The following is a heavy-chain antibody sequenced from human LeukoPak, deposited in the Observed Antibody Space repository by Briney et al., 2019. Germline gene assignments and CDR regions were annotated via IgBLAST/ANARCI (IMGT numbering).Heavy chain of an antibody. J-gene: IGHJ6*02. CDR1: TFFFSSYG. CDR3: ARTQYSGYENYYNYYGMDV. CDR2: ISHDGSNK. D-gene: IGHD5-12*01. Sequence: GGSLRLSCAASTFFFSSYGIHWVRQAPGKGLEWVALISHDGSNKYYADSVKGRFTISRDNSKNTLYLQMNSLRPEDTAVYYCARTQYSGYENYYNYYGMDVWGQGTTVTVSS. V-gene: IGHV3-30*03.